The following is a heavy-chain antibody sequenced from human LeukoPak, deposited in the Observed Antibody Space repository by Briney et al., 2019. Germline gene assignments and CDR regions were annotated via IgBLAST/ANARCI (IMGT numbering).Heavy chain of an antibody. D-gene: IGHD1-14*01. CDR1: GFTFNFYW. CDR2: ISYDGSNK. V-gene: IGHV3-30-3*01. CDR3: ARAQNQKSYKRHFDY. Sequence: GGSLRLSCAASGFTFNFYWMSWVRQAPGKGLEWVAVISYDGSNKYYADSVKGRFTISRDNSKNTLYLQMDSLRTEDTAVYYCARAQNQKSYKRHFDYWGQGTLVAVSS. J-gene: IGHJ4*02.